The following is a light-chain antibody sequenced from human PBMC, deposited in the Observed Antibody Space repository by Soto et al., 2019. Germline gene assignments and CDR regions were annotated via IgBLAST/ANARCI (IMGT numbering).Light chain of an antibody. CDR2: DVS. J-gene: IGLJ2*01. V-gene: IGLV2-14*01. CDR1: SSDVGGYNY. CDR3: SSYTSSSTRV. Sequence: QSALTQPASVSGSPGQSITISCTGTSSDVGGYNYVSWYQQHPGKAPKLMIYDVSNRPSGVSNRCSGAKSGNTASLTISGATAEDEADYYCSSYTSSSTRVFGGGTKLTVL.